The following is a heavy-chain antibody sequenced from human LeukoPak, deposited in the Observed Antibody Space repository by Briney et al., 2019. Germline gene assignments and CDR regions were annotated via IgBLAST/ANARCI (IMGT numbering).Heavy chain of an antibody. Sequence: GASVKVSCKASGGTFSSYAISWVRQAPGQGLEWMGRIIPIFGTANYAQKFQGRVTITTDESTSTAYMELSSLRSEDTAVYYCASRISSSWYHSEYFQHWGQGTLVTVSS. CDR1: GGTFSSYA. CDR3: ASRISSSWYHSEYFQH. V-gene: IGHV1-69*05. CDR2: IIPIFGTA. D-gene: IGHD6-13*01. J-gene: IGHJ1*01.